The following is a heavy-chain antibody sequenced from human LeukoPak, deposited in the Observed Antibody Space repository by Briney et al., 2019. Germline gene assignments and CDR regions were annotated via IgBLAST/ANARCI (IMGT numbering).Heavy chain of an antibody. CDR3: ITPLPYSAQ. CDR2: IKPKTDGETT. J-gene: IGHJ4*02. CDR1: GFTFSSYW. Sequence: GGSLRLSCAASGFTFSSYWMNWARQAPGEGLEWVGRIKPKTDGETTEYAAPVKDRFSISRDDSKSMMYLQMNSLKTEDTAVYYCITPLPYSAQGGQGTLVTVSS. V-gene: IGHV3-15*07. D-gene: IGHD2-21*01.